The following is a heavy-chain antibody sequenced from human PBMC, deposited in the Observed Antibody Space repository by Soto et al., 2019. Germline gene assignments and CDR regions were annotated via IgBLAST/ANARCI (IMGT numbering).Heavy chain of an antibody. D-gene: IGHD6-13*01. J-gene: IGHJ5*02. CDR2: IYHSGSS. CDR3: ARALYSSWYWFDP. CDR1: RYSISSGYY. Sequence: SETLSLTCAASRYSISSGYYWGWIRQPPGKGLEWIGSIYHSGSSYYNPSLKSRVTMSVDTSKNEFSLKLSSVTAADTAVYYCARALYSSWYWFDPWGQGTLVTVSS. V-gene: IGHV4-38-2*01.